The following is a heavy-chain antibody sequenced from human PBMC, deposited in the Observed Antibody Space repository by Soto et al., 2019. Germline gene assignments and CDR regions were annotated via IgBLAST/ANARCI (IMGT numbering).Heavy chain of an antibody. CDR3: ARRGSESYYDY. Sequence: EVQLLESGGGLVQPGGSLRLSCAASGFTFSSYAMRWVRQAPVKGLEWVSAISGSGGSTYYADSVKGRFTISRDNSRNTLYLQRNSLRAEGTAVCFCARRGSESYYDYGGQGTLVTVSS. J-gene: IGHJ4*02. CDR1: GFTFSSYA. V-gene: IGHV3-23*01. CDR2: ISGSGGST. D-gene: IGHD6-19*01.